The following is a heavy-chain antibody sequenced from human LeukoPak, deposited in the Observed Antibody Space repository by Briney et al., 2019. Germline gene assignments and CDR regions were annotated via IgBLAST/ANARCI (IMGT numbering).Heavy chain of an antibody. J-gene: IGHJ4*02. CDR3: ARWGLSYGRFDY. CDR1: GGSISSSSYY. CDR2: IYYSGST. D-gene: IGHD1-26*01. V-gene: IGHV4-39*01. Sequence: SETLSLTCTVSGGSISSSSYYWGWIRQPPGKGLEWIGSIYYSGSTYYNPSLKSRVTISVDTSKKQFSLKLSSVTGADTAVYYCARWGLSYGRFDYWGQGTLVTVSS.